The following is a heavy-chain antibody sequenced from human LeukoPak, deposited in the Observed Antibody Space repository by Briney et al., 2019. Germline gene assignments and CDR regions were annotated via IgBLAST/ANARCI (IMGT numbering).Heavy chain of an antibody. D-gene: IGHD3-22*01. J-gene: IGHJ4*02. CDR1: GGTFSSYT. Sequence: ASVKVSCKASGGTFSSYTISWVRQAPGQGLEWMGRIIPILGIANYAQKFQGRVTITADKSTSTAYMELSSLRSEDTAVYYCARFYYYDSSGYYYSFDYWGQGTLVTVSS. CDR2: IIPILGIA. CDR3: ARFYYYDSSGYYYSFDY. V-gene: IGHV1-69*02.